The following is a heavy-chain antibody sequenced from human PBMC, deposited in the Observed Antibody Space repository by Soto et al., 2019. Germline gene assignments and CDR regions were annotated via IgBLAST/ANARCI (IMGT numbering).Heavy chain of an antibody. Sequence: SETLSLTCTVSGGSISSGVYYWSWIRQHPGKGLEWIGYIYYSGSTYYNPSLKSRVTISVDTSKNQFSLKLSSVTAADTAVYYCARAKWELPLSPLYYFDYWGQGTLVTVSS. CDR2: IYYSGST. J-gene: IGHJ4*02. CDR3: ARAKWELPLSPLYYFDY. CDR1: GGSISSGVYY. D-gene: IGHD1-26*01. V-gene: IGHV4-31*03.